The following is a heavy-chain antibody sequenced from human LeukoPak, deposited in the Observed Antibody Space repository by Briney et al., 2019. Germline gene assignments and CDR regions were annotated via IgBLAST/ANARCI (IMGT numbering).Heavy chain of an antibody. CDR2: ISRSGNKT. J-gene: IGHJ4*02. V-gene: IGHV3-23*01. CDR3: AKMEAHYFDWSRLRYFEH. Sequence: GGSLRLSCAASGFTFSNYAMSWVRQAPGKGLEWVSRISRSGNKTNYADSVKGRFTISRDNSKNTLYLQMNSLRAEDTAIYYCAKMEAHYFDWSRLRYFEHWGQGTLVTVSS. CDR1: GFTFSNYA. D-gene: IGHD3-9*01.